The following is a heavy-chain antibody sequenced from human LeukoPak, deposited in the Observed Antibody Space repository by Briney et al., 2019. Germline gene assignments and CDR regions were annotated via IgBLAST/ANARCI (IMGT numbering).Heavy chain of an antibody. V-gene: IGHV3-21*01. CDR3: AKDRIVEGLGELSTY. J-gene: IGHJ4*02. CDR2: ISSSSSYI. CDR1: GFTFSSYS. Sequence: GGSLRLSCAASGFTFSSYSMNWVRQAPGKGLEWVSSISSSSSYIYYADSVKGRFTISRDNAKNSLYLQMNSLRAEDTAVYYCAKDRIVEGLGELSTYWGQGTLVTVSP. D-gene: IGHD3-16*02.